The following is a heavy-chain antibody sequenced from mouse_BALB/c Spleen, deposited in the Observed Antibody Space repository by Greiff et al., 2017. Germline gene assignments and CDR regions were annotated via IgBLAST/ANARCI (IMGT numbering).Heavy chain of an antibody. CDR2: ISDGGSYT. D-gene: IGHD2-2*01. CDR1: GFTFSDYY. J-gene: IGHJ2*01. Sequence: DVQLVESGGGLVKPGGSLKLSCAASGFTFSDYYMYWVRQTPEKRLEWVATISDGGSYTYYPDSVKGRFTISRDNAKNNLYLQMSSLKSEDTAMYYCARDGWERGYFDYWGQGTTLTVSS. CDR3: ARDGWERGYFDY. V-gene: IGHV5-4*02.